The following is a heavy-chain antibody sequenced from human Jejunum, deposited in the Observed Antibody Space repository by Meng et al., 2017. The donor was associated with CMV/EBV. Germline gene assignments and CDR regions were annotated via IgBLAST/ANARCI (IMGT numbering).Heavy chain of an antibody. J-gene: IGHJ5*02. CDR1: YY. CDR2: IYYSGRT. V-gene: IGHV4-31*02. D-gene: IGHD3-10*01. CDR3: ARTLGETTDYGSGTYLPMYWFDP. Sequence: YYWSWIRQYTGKGLECIGHIYYSGRTDYNPSLKSRITVSVDTSKNQFSLKLSSVTAADTAVYYCARTLGETTDYGSGTYLPMYWFDPWGRGTLVTVSS.